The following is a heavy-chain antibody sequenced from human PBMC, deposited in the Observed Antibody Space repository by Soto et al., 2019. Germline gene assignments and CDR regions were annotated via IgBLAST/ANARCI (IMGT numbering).Heavy chain of an antibody. Sequence: GGSLRLSCTASGFTFSSYSMNWARQAPGQGLEWVSSITGSSSYIYYAESVKGRFTISRDNSKNTLYLQMNSLRGDDTAIYYCAKIHIVVVVRRTGYFDSWGQGALVTVSS. J-gene: IGHJ4*02. CDR3: AKIHIVVVVRRTGYFDS. CDR2: ITGSSSYI. D-gene: IGHD2-15*01. CDR1: GFTFSSYS. V-gene: IGHV3-21*04.